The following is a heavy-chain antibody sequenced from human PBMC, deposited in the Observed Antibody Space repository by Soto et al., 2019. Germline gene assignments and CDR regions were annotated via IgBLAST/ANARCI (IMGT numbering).Heavy chain of an antibody. D-gene: IGHD6-13*01. V-gene: IGHV1-18*01. CDR1: GYRFTTYG. Sequence: QIQLVQSGAEVKKPGASVKVSCKASGYRFTTYGFSWVRQAPGQGLEWMGWIDTYTGNTNYAQKLQDRVTMTTDTSTSTAYMELRSLRSDDTALYYCTRDPGIAAPGRGLGDYWGQGTLVTVSS. J-gene: IGHJ4*02. CDR3: TRDPGIAAPGRGLGDY. CDR2: IDTYTGNT.